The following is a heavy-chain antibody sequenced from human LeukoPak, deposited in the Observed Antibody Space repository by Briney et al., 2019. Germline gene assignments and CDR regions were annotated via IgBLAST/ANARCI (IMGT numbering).Heavy chain of an antibody. CDR1: GGSFSGYY. V-gene: IGHV4-34*01. D-gene: IGHD2-2*01. J-gene: IGHJ4*02. CDR2: INHSGST. Sequence: SETLSLTCALYGGSFSGYYWSWIRQPPAKGLDWIGEINHSGSTNYNPTLNSRVTISVDTCKNQFSLKLSSVTAADTAVYYCARGAPPPVPAASILPASGYDIYYFDYWGQGTLVTVSS. CDR3: ARGAPPPVPAASILPASGYDIYYFDY.